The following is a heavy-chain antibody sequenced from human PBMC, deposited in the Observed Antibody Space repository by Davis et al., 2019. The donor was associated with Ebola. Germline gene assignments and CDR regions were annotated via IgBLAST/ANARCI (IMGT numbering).Heavy chain of an antibody. CDR3: ATDTVVGAGFGY. D-gene: IGHD1-26*01. CDR2: FDPEDGET. Sequence: AASVKVSCKVSGYTLTELSMHWVRQAPGKGLEWMGGFDPEDGETIYAQKFQGRVTMTEDTSTDTAYMELSSLRSEDTAVYYCATDTVVGAGFGYWGQGTLVTVSS. CDR1: GYTLTELS. J-gene: IGHJ4*02. V-gene: IGHV1-24*01.